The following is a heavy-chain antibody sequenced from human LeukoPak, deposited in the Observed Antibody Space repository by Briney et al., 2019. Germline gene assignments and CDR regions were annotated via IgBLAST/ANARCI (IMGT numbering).Heavy chain of an antibody. CDR2: ISYDGSNK. CDR1: GFTFSSYG. J-gene: IGHJ3*02. Sequence: GRSLRLSCAASGFTFSSYGMHWVRQAPGKGLEWVAVISYDGSNKYYADSVKGRFTISRDNSKNTLYLQMNSLRAEDTAVYYCAKAGGGDSSGLDAFEIWGQGTMVTVSS. D-gene: IGHD3-22*01. CDR3: AKAGGGDSSGLDAFEI. V-gene: IGHV3-30*18.